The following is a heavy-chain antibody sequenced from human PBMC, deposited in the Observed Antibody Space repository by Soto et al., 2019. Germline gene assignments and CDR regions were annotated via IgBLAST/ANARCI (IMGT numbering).Heavy chain of an antibody. D-gene: IGHD2-2*01. CDR2: INSDASHT. Sequence: EVQLVESGGGLVQPGGSLRLSCAASGFTFSTYWMHWIRQVPGKGLEWVSRINSDASHTYYADSVKGRFTISTDNAQNTLHLEMNSLRAEDTAVYYCGRDGHCMTTSCYGNWFDPWVQGTLVTVSS. CDR3: GRDGHCMTTSCYGNWFDP. CDR1: GFTFSTYW. V-gene: IGHV3-74*01. J-gene: IGHJ5*02.